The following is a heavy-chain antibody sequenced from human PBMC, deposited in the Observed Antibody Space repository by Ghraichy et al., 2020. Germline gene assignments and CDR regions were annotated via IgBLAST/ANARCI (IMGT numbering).Heavy chain of an antibody. D-gene: IGHD6-19*01. V-gene: IGHV3-23*01. CDR1: GFTFSGYA. Sequence: GESLNISCAASGFTFSGYAMRWVRQAPGKGLEWVSTITWNSASTRYADSVKGRSTISRDNYKNAVYLQVTSLREDDTAVYFCAKTGDSGWFYDYWGRGTLVTVSS. J-gene: IGHJ4*02. CDR2: ITWNSAST. CDR3: AKTGDSGWFYDY.